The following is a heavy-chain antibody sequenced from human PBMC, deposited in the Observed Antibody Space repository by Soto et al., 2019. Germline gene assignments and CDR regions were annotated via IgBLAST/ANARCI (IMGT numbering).Heavy chain of an antibody. J-gene: IGHJ4*02. CDR2: IIPIFGTA. CDR1: GGTFSSYS. Sequence: QVQLVQSGAEVKKPGSSVKVSCKASGGTFSSYSINWVRQAPGQGREWMGEIIPIFGTANYAKKFQGRVTITADESTSTAYMELSSLRSEDTAVYYCARDGGRHSGGIDYWGQGSLVTVSS. CDR3: ARDGGRHSGGIDY. D-gene: IGHD1-26*01. V-gene: IGHV1-69*01.